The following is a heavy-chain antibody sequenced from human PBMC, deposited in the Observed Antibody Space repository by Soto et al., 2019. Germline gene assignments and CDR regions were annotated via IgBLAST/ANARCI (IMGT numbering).Heavy chain of an antibody. Sequence: GGSLRLSCAASGFTFSSYSMNWVRQAPGKGLEWVSSISSSSSYIYYADSVKGRFTISRDNAKNTLYLQMNSLRAEDTAVYYCARDLRLLWFGELFPFDYWGQGTLVTVSS. CDR1: GFTFSSYS. V-gene: IGHV3-21*01. CDR3: ARDLRLLWFGELFPFDY. J-gene: IGHJ4*02. CDR2: ISSSSSYI. D-gene: IGHD3-10*01.